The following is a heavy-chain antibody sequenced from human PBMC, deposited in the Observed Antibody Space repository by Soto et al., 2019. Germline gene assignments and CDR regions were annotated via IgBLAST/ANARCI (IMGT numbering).Heavy chain of an antibody. V-gene: IGHV3-30*03. J-gene: IGHJ6*02. Sequence: PGGSLRLSCAASGYTFTSYGMYWVRQAQGKGLEWVALISYDGSNKYYADSVKGRFTISRDNSKNTLYLQMNSLRGEDTAVYHCATEAQNYGYCYGMDVWGQGTTVTVSS. CDR1: GYTFTSYG. CDR3: ATEAQNYGYCYGMDV. D-gene: IGHD1-7*01. CDR2: ISYDGSNK.